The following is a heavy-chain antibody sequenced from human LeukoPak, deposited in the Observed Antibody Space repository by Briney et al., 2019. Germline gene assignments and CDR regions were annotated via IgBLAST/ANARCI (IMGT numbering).Heavy chain of an antibody. CDR3: VKARKGYSSSWFDY. D-gene: IGHD6-13*01. CDR1: GFSFSGYA. Sequence: GGSLRLSCAASGFSFSGYAMSWVRQAPGKGLEWVSGISGSGATTYYVDSVRGRFTISRDNSRNTLYLQVNSLRAGDTALYYCVKARKGYSSSWFDYWGQGTLVTVSS. J-gene: IGHJ4*02. V-gene: IGHV3-23*01. CDR2: ISGSGATT.